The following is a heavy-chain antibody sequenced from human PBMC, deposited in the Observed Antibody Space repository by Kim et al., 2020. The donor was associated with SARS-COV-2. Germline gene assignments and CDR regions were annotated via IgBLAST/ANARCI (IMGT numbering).Heavy chain of an antibody. CDR1: GFTFSSYE. CDR3: ARDRSYYGSMGY. V-gene: IGHV3-48*03. D-gene: IGHD3-10*01. Sequence: GGSLRLSCAASGFTFSSYEMNWVRQAPGKGLEWVSYISSSGSTINYGDSVKGRFTISRDNAKDSLYLQMNSLRVEDTAVYYCARDRSYYGSMGYWGQGTLVTVSS. J-gene: IGHJ4*02. CDR2: ISSSGSTI.